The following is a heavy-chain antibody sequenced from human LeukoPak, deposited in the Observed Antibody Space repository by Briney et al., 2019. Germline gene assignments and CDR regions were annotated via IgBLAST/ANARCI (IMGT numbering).Heavy chain of an antibody. CDR2: VGTAGET. J-gene: IGHJ4*02. CDR1: GSAFSNYG. V-gene: IGHV3-23*01. Sequence: GGSLRLSRAASGSAFSNYGVNLVRQAPGKGLEWVSGVGTAGETYSADSMKGRFTVSRDNSKNTLYLQMNSLKGDDTAVYYCAAGRFGSGWDSWGQGTLVTVSS. CDR3: AAGRFGSGWDS. D-gene: IGHD6-19*01.